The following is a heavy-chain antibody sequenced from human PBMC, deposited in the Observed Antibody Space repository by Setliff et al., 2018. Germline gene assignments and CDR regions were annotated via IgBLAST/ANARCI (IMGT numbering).Heavy chain of an antibody. CDR3: TTPLIVVVPAATLRGYSGYEITDY. CDR2: IKCKTDGGTT. CDR1: GFTFSNAW. Sequence: GESLKIYCAASGFTFSNAWMSWVRQAPGKGLEWVGRIKCKTDGGTTDYAAPVKGRFTISRDDSKNTLYLQMNSLKTEDTAVYYCTTPLIVVVPAATLRGYSGYEITDYWGQGTLVTVSS. D-gene: IGHD2-2*01. V-gene: IGHV3-15*01. J-gene: IGHJ4*02.